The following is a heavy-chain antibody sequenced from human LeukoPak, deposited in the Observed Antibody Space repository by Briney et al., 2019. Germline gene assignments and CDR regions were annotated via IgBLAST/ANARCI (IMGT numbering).Heavy chain of an antibody. Sequence: GGSLRLSCAASGFTFSSYAMSWVRQAPGKGLEWVSAISGSGGSTYYADSVKGRFTISRDNSKNTLYLQMNSLRAEDTAVYYCAKDGDSYYDFWSGYYYFDYWGQGTLVTVSS. J-gene: IGHJ4*02. V-gene: IGHV3-23*01. CDR2: ISGSGGST. D-gene: IGHD3-3*01. CDR3: AKDGDSYYDFWSGYYYFDY. CDR1: GFTFSSYA.